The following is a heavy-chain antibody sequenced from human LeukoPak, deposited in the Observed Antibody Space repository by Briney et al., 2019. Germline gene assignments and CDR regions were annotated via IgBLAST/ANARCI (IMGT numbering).Heavy chain of an antibody. J-gene: IGHJ3*01. CDR2: MKGDGSEI. CDR3: ARPAYTAAYDL. Sequence: GSLRLSCTASEFIFSNAWMSWVRQAPGKGLEWVANMKGDGSEIHYMDSVKGRFTISRDNAKNSLYLQMNSLRAEDTALYYCARPAYTAAYDLWGQGTMVTVSS. CDR1: EFIFSNAW. D-gene: IGHD3-16*01. V-gene: IGHV3-7*01.